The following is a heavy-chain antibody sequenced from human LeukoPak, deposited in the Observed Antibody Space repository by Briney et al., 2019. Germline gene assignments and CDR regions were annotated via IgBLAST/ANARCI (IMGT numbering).Heavy chain of an antibody. J-gene: IGHJ4*02. CDR3: ARVPGPYTTSRFDY. V-gene: IGHV1-2*02. CDR1: GYTFTGYY. Sequence: ASVRVSCKTSGYTFTGYYLHWVRQAPGQGLEWMGRIDPDGGGTHCAQKFQVRVAVTRDTSITTVYMELSGLTSDDTAVYYCARVPGPYTTSRFDYWGQGTLVTVSS. D-gene: IGHD2-2*02. CDR2: IDPDGGGT.